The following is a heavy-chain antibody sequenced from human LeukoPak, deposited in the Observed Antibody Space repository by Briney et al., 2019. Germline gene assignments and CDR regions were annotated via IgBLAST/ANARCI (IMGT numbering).Heavy chain of an antibody. V-gene: IGHV3-73*01. CDR3: TSPGPYRPRYCSGGSCYRAAFDI. Sequence: RESLKPSCAVSAFTLSGSAMHWVRQASGKVREWVGRIRRKANRSAPAYATSVKGRFTISRDDSKNTAYMKMNSLKTEDTAVYYFTSPGPYRPRYCSGGSCYRAAFDIWGQGTMVTVSS. D-gene: IGHD2-15*01. CDR1: AFTLSGSA. J-gene: IGHJ3*02. CDR2: IRRKANRSAP.